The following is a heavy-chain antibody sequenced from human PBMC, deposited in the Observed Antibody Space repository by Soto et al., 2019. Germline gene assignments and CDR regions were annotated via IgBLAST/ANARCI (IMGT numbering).Heavy chain of an antibody. CDR1: GGSFSGYS. D-gene: IGHD2-8*02. CDR3: ARDKITGLFDY. CDR2: INGAGSA. J-gene: IGHJ4*02. V-gene: IGHV4-34*01. Sequence: SETLSLTCGVYGGSFSGYSWTWIRQSPGKGLEWIGQINGAGSANYNPSLKSRVTISVDTSKNQFSLKLTSVTAADTAVYYCARDKITGLFDYWGQGTLVTVSS.